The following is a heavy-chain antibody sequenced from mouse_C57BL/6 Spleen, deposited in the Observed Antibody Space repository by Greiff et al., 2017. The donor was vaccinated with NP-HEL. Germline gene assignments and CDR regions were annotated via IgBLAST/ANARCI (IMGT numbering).Heavy chain of an antibody. CDR3: ARDYGSSYVGWFAY. J-gene: IGHJ3*01. CDR1: GFTFSDYG. CDR2: ISNLAYSI. V-gene: IGHV5-15*01. Sequence: EVNLVESGGGLVQPGGSLKLSCAASGFTFSDYGMAWVRQAPRKGPEWVAFISNLAYSIYYADTVTGRFTISRENAKNTLYLEMSSLRSEDTAMYYCARDYGSSYVGWFAYWGQGTLVTVSA. D-gene: IGHD1-1*01.